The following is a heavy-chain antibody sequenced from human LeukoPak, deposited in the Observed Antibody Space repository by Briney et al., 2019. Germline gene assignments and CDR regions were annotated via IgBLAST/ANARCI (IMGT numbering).Heavy chain of an antibody. D-gene: IGHD1-26*01. CDR3: TRVGPSTVVDY. CDR1: GFTFSDSA. Sequence: GGSLKLSCAASGFTFSDSAIHWVRQASGKGLEWVGRIRSKPQSYATAYDESLKGRFTISRDDSKNTAYLQMSSLKIEYTAVYYCTRVGPSTVVDYWGQGTQVTVSS. J-gene: IGHJ4*02. V-gene: IGHV3-73*01. CDR2: IRSKPQSYAT.